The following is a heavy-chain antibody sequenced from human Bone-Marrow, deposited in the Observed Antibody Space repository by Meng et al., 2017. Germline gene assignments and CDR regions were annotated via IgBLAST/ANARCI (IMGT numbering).Heavy chain of an antibody. CDR3: ARGNGYNFSGLSY. J-gene: IGHJ4*02. CDR1: GFTFSSYA. CDR2: ISYDGSNK. D-gene: IGHD5-24*01. Sequence: GESLKISCAASGFTFSSYAMHWVRQAPGKGLEWVAVISYDGSNKYYADSVKGRFTISRDNSKNTLYLQMNSLRAEDTAVYYCARGNGYNFSGLSYWGQGTRVTGSS. V-gene: IGHV3-30*04.